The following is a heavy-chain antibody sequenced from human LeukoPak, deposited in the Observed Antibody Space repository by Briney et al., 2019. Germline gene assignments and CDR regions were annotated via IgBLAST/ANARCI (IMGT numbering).Heavy chain of an antibody. J-gene: IGHJ4*02. V-gene: IGHV3-66*01. D-gene: IGHD2-15*01. CDR2: MYSGGST. CDR3: ARVCSGGSCRDY. Sequence: GGSLRLSCAASGFTVSSNYMNWVRQAPGKGLEWVSVMYSGGSTFYGDSVKGRFTISRDNSMNTLYLQMNSLRVDDTAVYYCARVCSGGSCRDYWGQGTLVTVSS. CDR1: GFTVSSNY.